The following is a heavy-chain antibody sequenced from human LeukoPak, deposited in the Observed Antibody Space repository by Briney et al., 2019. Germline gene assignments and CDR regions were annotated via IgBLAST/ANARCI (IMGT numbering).Heavy chain of an antibody. CDR2: IIPIFGTA. Sequence: GASVKVSRKASGGTFSSYAISWVRQAPGQGLEWMGGIIPIFGTANYAQKFQGRVTITTDESTSTAYMELSSLRSEDTAVYYCARVWNTVTTGPFDLWGRGTLVTVSS. D-gene: IGHD4-17*01. J-gene: IGHJ2*01. CDR3: ARVWNTVTTGPFDL. V-gene: IGHV1-69*05. CDR1: GGTFSSYA.